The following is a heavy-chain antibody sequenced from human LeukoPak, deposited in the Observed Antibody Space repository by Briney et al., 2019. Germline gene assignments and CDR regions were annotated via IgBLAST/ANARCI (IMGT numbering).Heavy chain of an antibody. Sequence: GGSLRLSCAASGFTFSNAWMSWVRQAPGKGLEWVGRIKSKTDGGTTDYAAPVKGRFTISRDDSKNTLYLQMNRLKTEDTAVYYCTTELGYCSSTSCSRKRGYFDYWGQGTLVTVSS. D-gene: IGHD2-2*01. CDR1: GFTFSNAW. CDR3: TTELGYCSSTSCSRKRGYFDY. J-gene: IGHJ4*02. V-gene: IGHV3-15*01. CDR2: IKSKTDGGTT.